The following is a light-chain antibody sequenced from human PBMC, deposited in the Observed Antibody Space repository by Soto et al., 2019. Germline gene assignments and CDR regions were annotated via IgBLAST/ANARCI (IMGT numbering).Light chain of an antibody. CDR2: ANS. Sequence: QSVLTQPPSVSGASGQRVTISCTGGSSNIGAGYDVHWYQQLPGTAPKLLIYANSNRPSGVPDRFSGSKSGTSASLAITGLQAEDEAYYYCQSYDSSLSGVVFGGGTKLTVL. V-gene: IGLV1-40*01. CDR1: SSNIGAGYD. CDR3: QSYDSSLSGVV. J-gene: IGLJ2*01.